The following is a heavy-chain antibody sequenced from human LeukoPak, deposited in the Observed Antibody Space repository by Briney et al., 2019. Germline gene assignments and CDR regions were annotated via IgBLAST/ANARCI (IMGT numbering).Heavy chain of an antibody. V-gene: IGHV3-7*01. D-gene: IGHD3-3*01. CDR2: IKQDGSEK. J-gene: IGHJ3*02. Sequence: PGGSLRLSCAASGFTFSSYWMSWVRQAPGKGLEWVANIKQDGSEKYYVDSVKGRFTISRDNAKNSLYLQMNSLRAEDTAVYYCARDGARITIFGVVIPHDAFDIWGQGTMVTVSS. CDR3: ARDGARITIFGVVIPHDAFDI. CDR1: GFTFSSYW.